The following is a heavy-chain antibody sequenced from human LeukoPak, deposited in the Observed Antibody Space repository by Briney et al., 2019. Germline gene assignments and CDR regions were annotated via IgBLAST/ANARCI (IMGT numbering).Heavy chain of an antibody. Sequence: ASVKVSCKASGFTFTSSAVQWVRQARGQRLEWIGWIVVGSGNTNYAQKFQGRVTITADESTSTAYMELSSLRSEDTAVYYCARGQAYLYYFDYWGQGTLVTVSS. CDR1: GFTFTSSA. D-gene: IGHD2/OR15-2a*01. V-gene: IGHV1-58*01. CDR2: IVVGSGNT. CDR3: ARGQAYLYYFDY. J-gene: IGHJ4*02.